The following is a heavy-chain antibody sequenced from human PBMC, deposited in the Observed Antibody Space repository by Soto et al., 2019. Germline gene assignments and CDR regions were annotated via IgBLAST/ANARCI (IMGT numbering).Heavy chain of an antibody. V-gene: IGHV4-34*02. CDR1: SGSFSSYY. CDR3: SRGRDPHKGRRT. CDR2: IHPRGDT. Sequence: QVQLQQWGAGLLKPSETLSLTCAVHSGSFSSYYCTWTRQPLRKGLEWIGEIHPRGDTDYHPSLSNRVSITLDSSNSQLSLRLTSVTTADTAVYFYSRGRDPHKGRRTWGQGTMVTVSS. J-gene: IGHJ5*02.